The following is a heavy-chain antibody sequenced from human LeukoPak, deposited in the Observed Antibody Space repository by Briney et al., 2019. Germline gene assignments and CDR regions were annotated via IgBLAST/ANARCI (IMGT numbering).Heavy chain of an antibody. CDR3: ARAQSLTAPAGTFANS. Sequence: GASVKVSCKASGYTFTGYFLHWVRRAPGQGFEWMGWINPNSGGTYYTQRFQGRVTMTRDTSISTAHMELSSLRSDDTAVYYCARAQSLTAPAGTFANSWGQGTLVTVSS. CDR2: INPNSGGT. V-gene: IGHV1-2*02. D-gene: IGHD6-13*01. J-gene: IGHJ4*02. CDR1: GYTFTGYF.